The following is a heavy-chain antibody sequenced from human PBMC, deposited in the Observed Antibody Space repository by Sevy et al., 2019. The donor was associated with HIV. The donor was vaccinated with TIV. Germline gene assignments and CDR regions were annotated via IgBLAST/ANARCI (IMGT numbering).Heavy chain of an antibody. CDR1: GGSFSGYY. V-gene: IGHV4-34*01. J-gene: IGHJ4*02. CDR3: ARKIVVVVAATPRYFDY. D-gene: IGHD2-15*01. Sequence: SETLSLTCAVYGGSFSGYYWSWIRQPPGKGLEWIGEINHSGSTNYNPSLKSRVTISVDTSKNQFSLKLSSVTAADTAVYYCARKIVVVVAATPRYFDYWGQGTLVTVSS. CDR2: INHSGST.